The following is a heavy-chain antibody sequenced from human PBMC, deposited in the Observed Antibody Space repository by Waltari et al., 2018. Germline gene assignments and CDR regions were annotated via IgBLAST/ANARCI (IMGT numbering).Heavy chain of an antibody. CDR1: EFTFSNYD. CDR3: AKAGKGYCSSTSCSTYDS. CDR2: ISASSTSA. D-gene: IGHD2-2*01. J-gene: IGHJ4*02. Sequence: EVQLLESGGDLVQPGGSLRLSCAASEFTFSNYDMPWVPQAPGKGLEWVSSISASSTSAYYADSVKGRFTISRDNAKNTLYLQMNSLRAEDTALYYCAKAGKGYCSSTSCSTYDSWGQGTLVTVSS. V-gene: IGHV3-23*01.